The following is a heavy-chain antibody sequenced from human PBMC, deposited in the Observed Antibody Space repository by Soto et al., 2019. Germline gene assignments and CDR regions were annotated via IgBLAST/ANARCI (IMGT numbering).Heavy chain of an antibody. V-gene: IGHV4-39*07. CDR1: GGSISSSSYY. J-gene: IGHJ5*02. CDR2: IYYSGST. Sequence: SETLSLTCTVSGGSISSSSYYWGWIRQPPGKGLEWIGSIYYSGSTYYNPSLKSRVTISVDTSKNQFSLKLSSVTAADTAVYYCARGLGVPPLRPTGFDPWGQGTLVTVSP. D-gene: IGHD2-2*01. CDR3: ARGLGVPPLRPTGFDP.